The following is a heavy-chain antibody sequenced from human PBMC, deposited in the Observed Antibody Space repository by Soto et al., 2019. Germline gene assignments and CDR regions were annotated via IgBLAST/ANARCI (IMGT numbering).Heavy chain of an antibody. V-gene: IGHV4-59*01. D-gene: IGHD3-22*01. J-gene: IGHJ4*02. CDR1: DGSISNFY. CDR3: ARAPMVLTRSYFGS. Sequence: PSEALSLTCTVSDGSISNFYWSWIRHPPGKGLEWIGYISSSGNTNYNPSLKSRVSISVDTSKNQFSLNLTSVTAAATAVYYCARAPMVLTRSYFGSWGQGTPVTVSS. CDR2: ISSSGNT.